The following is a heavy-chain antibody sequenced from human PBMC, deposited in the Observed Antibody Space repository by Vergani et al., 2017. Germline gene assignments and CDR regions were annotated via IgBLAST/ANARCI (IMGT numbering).Heavy chain of an antibody. V-gene: IGHV3-74*01. CDR3: ARAGRLNYYYYYMDV. Sequence: EVQLVESGGGLVQPGGSLRLSCAASGFTFSSYWMHWVRQAPGKGLVWVSRINSDGSSTSYTDSVKGRFTISGDNAKNTLYLQMNSLRAEDTAVYYCARAGRLNYYYYYMDVWGKGTTVTVSS. J-gene: IGHJ6*03. D-gene: IGHD6-25*01. CDR1: GFTFSSYW. CDR2: INSDGSST.